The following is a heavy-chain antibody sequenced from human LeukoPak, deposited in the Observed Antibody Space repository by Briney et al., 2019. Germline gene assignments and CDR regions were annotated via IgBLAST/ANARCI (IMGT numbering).Heavy chain of an antibody. D-gene: IGHD6-19*01. Sequence: SETLSLTCTVSGGSTNSGSYYWSWIRQSAGKGLEWIGRIYTSGSIHYNPSLKSRVTISLDKSKNQFSLKLSSVTAADTAVYYCARALGVAAHGAFDYWGQGTLVTVSS. CDR1: GGSTNSGSYY. CDR3: ARALGVAAHGAFDY. J-gene: IGHJ4*02. CDR2: IYTSGSI. V-gene: IGHV4-61*02.